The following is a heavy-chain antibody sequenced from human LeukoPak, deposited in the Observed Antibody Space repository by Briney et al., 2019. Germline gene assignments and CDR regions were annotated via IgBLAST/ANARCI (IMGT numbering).Heavy chain of an antibody. J-gene: IGHJ4*02. D-gene: IGHD6-13*01. V-gene: IGHV1-69*04. CDR3: ARTGRDTSSTNPFDL. Sequence: SVKVSCKTSDDTFSTSAISWVRQAPGQGLEWMGSIIPMMGTASNAEKFYGRLTITADNSTNTTYLELKSLVTDDTAVYYCARTGRDTSSTNPFDLWGQGTRVTVSS. CDR1: DDTFSTSA. CDR2: IIPMMGTA.